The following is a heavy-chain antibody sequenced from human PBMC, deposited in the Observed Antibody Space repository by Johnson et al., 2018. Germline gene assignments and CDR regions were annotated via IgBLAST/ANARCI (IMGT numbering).Heavy chain of an antibody. D-gene: IGHD2-8*01. Sequence: VQLVESGGGLVQXGRSLRLSCAASGFTFDDYAMHWVRQAPGKGLEWVAGISWTSGSIGYANSVKGRFTISRDNAKNSLYLQMNSLRAEDTAVYYCARDPWQNGRMDVWGQGTTVTVSS. CDR3: ARDPWQNGRMDV. CDR1: GFTFDDYA. V-gene: IGHV3-9*01. J-gene: IGHJ6*02. CDR2: ISWTSGSI.